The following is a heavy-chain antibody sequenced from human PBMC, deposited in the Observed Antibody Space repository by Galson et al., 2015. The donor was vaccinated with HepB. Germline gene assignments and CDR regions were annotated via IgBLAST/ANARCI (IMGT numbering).Heavy chain of an antibody. D-gene: IGHD4-17*01. CDR1: GYTFTNYG. V-gene: IGHV1-18*01. J-gene: IGHJ4*02. CDR2: ISVYNGNT. Sequence: SVKVSCKASGYTFTNYGISWVRQAPGQGLEWMGWISVYNGNTNYAQNLQGRVTMTTDTSTSTAYMELRSLGSDDTAVFYCARDHEKHQDYGDYGGTRGGFDYWGQGTLVTVSS. CDR3: ARDHEKHQDYGDYGGTRGGFDY.